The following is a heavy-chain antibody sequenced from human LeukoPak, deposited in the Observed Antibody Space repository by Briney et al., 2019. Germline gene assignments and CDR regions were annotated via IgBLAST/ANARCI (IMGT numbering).Heavy chain of an antibody. CDR2: ISYDGSNK. D-gene: IGHD2-2*01. J-gene: IGHJ4*02. Sequence: PGGSLRLSCAASGFTFSSYGMHWVGQAPGKGLEWVAVISYDGSNKSYADSVKGRFTISRDNSKNTLYLQMNSLRTEDTAIYYCAKDRRYCSSTTCPEYWGQGTLVTVSS. CDR3: AKDRRYCSSTTCPEY. CDR1: GFTFSSYG. V-gene: IGHV3-30*18.